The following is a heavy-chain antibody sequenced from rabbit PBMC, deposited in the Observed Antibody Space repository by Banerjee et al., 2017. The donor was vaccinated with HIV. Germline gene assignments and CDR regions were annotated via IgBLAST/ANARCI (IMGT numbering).Heavy chain of an antibody. V-gene: IGHV1S45*01. Sequence: QQQLEESGGGLVKPGGTLTLTCKASGIDFSSSYYMCWVRQAPGKGLEWIACIATAAGDTYYASWAKGRFTISKTSSTTVTLQMTSLTAAGTATYFCARRAAGVGYGYVTFNLWGPGTLVTVS. J-gene: IGHJ4*01. D-gene: IGHD6-1*01. CDR2: IATAAGDT. CDR1: GIDFSSSYY. CDR3: ARRAAGVGYGYVTFNL.